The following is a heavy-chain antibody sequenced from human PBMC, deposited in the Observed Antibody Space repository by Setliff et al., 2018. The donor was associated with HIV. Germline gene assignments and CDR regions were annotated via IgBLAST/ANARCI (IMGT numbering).Heavy chain of an antibody. D-gene: IGHD6-13*01. CDR1: GASINNYY. V-gene: IGHV4-59*12. CDR2: FYYSGNT. J-gene: IGHJ1*01. Sequence: SETLSLTCTVSGASINNYYWTWIRQSPGEGVEWIGHFYYSGNTYYNPSLKSRVTISEDTSRNQFSLRLSSVTAADTAIYYCARVPTSSWYVTTQRTKEYFHHWGQGTLVTVSS. CDR3: ARVPTSSWYVTTQRTKEYFHH.